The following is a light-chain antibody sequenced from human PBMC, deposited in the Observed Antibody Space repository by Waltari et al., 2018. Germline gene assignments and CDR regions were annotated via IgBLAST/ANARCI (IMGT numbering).Light chain of an antibody. CDR2: DVS. J-gene: IGLJ1*01. V-gene: IGLV2-14*03. CDR3: SSVTGTSTL. Sequence: QSALTQPASVSGSPGQSLTISCTGTSSDVGSYNYVSWYQQHPGKAPSLLIYDVSYRPSGISDRFSGSKSGNVASLTISGLQAEDEADYYCSSVTGTSTLFGTGTEVTVL. CDR1: SSDVGSYNY.